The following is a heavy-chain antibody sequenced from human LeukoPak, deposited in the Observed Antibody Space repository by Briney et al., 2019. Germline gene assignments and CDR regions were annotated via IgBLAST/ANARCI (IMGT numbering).Heavy chain of an antibody. CDR3: ARVTYYDFWSGRVGAYYYYYMDV. V-gene: IGHV4-31*03. CDR2: IYYSGST. J-gene: IGHJ6*03. D-gene: IGHD3-3*01. CDR1: GGSISSGGYY. Sequence: SETLSLTCTVSGGSISSGGYYWSWIRQHPGKGLEWIGYIYYSGSTYYNPSLKSRVTISVDTSKNQFSLKLSSATAADTAVYYCARVTYYDFWSGRVGAYYYYYMDVWGKGTTVTVSS.